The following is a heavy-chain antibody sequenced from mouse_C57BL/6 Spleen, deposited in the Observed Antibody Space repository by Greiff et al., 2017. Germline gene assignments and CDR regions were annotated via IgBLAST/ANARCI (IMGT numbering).Heavy chain of an antibody. CDR1: GYTFTDYY. J-gene: IGHJ3*01. CDR2: FYPGSGNT. CDR3: SIYDYDGWFAY. D-gene: IGHD2-4*01. Sequence: VQLQQSGAELVRPGASVKLSCKASGYTFTDYYINWVKQRPGQGLEWIARFYPGSGNTYYNEKFKGKATLTAEKSSSTAYMQLSSLTSEASAVYFCSIYDYDGWFAYWGQGTLVTVSA. V-gene: IGHV1-76*01.